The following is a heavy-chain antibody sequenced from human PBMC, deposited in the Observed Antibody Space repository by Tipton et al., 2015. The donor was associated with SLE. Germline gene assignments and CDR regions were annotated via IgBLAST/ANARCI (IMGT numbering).Heavy chain of an antibody. CDR3: ARYSSGWLDAFDI. CDR1: GGSISSYY. CDR2: IYTSGST. V-gene: IGHV4-4*09. J-gene: IGHJ3*02. D-gene: IGHD6-19*01. Sequence: TLSLTCTVSGGSISSYYWSWIRQPAGKGLEWIGYIYTSGSTNYNPSLKSRVTISVDTSKNQFSLKLSSVTAADTAVYYCARYSSGWLDAFDIWGQGTMVTVSS.